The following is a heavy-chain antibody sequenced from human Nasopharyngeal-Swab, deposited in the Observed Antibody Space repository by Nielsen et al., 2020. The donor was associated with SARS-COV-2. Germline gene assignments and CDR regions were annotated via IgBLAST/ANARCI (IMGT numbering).Heavy chain of an antibody. Sequence: GGSLRLSCAASGIFVSGNYMNWVRQAPGMGLEGVSVVYAGGSTFYADSVKGRFTISRDNSKNKLYLQMNNLRPEDTAMYYCASPVFGVVSDAFDLWGQGTMVTVSS. CDR1: GIFVSGNY. CDR2: VYAGGST. CDR3: ASPVFGVVSDAFDL. V-gene: IGHV3-53*01. D-gene: IGHD3-3*01. J-gene: IGHJ3*01.